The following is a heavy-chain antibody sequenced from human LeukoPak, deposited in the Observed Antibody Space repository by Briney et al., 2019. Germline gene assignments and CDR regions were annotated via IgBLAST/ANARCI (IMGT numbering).Heavy chain of an antibody. D-gene: IGHD3-3*01. V-gene: IGHV3-21*01. Sequence: GGSLRLSCAASGFTFSSYSMNWVRQAPGKGLEWVSSISSSSSYIYYADSVKGRFTISRDNAKNSLYLQMNSLRAEDTAVYYCARVDRSTIFGVVPFHMDVWGKGTTVTVSS. J-gene: IGHJ6*03. CDR1: GFTFSSYS. CDR3: ARVDRSTIFGVVPFHMDV. CDR2: ISSSSSYI.